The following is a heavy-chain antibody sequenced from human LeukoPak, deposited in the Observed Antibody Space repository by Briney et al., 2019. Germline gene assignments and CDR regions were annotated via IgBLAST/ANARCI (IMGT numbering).Heavy chain of an antibody. CDR1: GYTFTSYY. CDR2: INPSGGST. V-gene: IGHV1-46*01. CDR3: ARGDSSSWFGAIFDY. D-gene: IGHD6-13*01. J-gene: IGHJ4*02. Sequence: GASVKVSCKASGYTFTSYYMHWVRQAPGHGLEWMGIINPSGGSTSYAQKFQGRVTMTRDTSTSTVYMELRSLRSDDTAVYYCARGDSSSWFGAIFDYWGQGTLVTVSS.